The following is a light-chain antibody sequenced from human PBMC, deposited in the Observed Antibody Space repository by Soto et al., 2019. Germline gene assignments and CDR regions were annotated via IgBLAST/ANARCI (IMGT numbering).Light chain of an antibody. CDR1: QSVSNN. V-gene: IGKV3-15*01. Sequence: EVLMTKSPDTLYVSPGERVTLSCRASQSVSNNYLAWYQQKPGQAPRLLIYGASTRATGAPARFSGSGSGTEFTLTISSLQSEDLTVYYCQQYNNWPPWTFGQGTKVDI. CDR2: GAS. CDR3: QQYNNWPPWT. J-gene: IGKJ1*01.